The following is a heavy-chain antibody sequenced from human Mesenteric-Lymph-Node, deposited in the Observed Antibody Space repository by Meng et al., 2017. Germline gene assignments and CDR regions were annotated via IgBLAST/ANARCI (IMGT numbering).Heavy chain of an antibody. Sequence: ASVKVSCKASGYTFTNYGMNWVRQAPGQGLEWMGWITTNTANPTYAPGFTGRFVFSLDASVNTAYLEINTLKPEDTAVYYCAREYSTAWIGGFDYCGQGTLVTVSS. CDR3: AREYSTAWIGGFDY. V-gene: IGHV7-4-1*02. CDR2: ITTNTANP. D-gene: IGHD3-16*01. J-gene: IGHJ4*02. CDR1: GYTFTNYG.